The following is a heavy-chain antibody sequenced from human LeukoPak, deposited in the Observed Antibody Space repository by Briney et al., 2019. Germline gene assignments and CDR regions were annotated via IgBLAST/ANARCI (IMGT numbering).Heavy chain of an antibody. D-gene: IGHD3-22*01. CDR3: ARHPPTYYYDSSSYSDY. Sequence: PETLSLTCAVYGGSFSGYYWSWIRQPPGKGLEWIGEINHSGSTNYNPSLKSRVTISVDTSKNQFSLKLSSVTAADTAVYYCARHPPTYYYDSSSYSDYWGQGTLVTVSS. CDR2: INHSGST. J-gene: IGHJ4*02. V-gene: IGHV4-34*01. CDR1: GGSFSGYY.